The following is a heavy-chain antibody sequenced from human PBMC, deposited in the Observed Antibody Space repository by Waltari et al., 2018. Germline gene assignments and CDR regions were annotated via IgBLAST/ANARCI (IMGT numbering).Heavy chain of an antibody. J-gene: IGHJ6*03. CDR1: GGSISSYY. CDR3: ARGPSNYGSLSYYYYMDF. V-gene: IGHV4-59*01. CDR2: IYYSGST. D-gene: IGHD4-4*01. Sequence: QVQLQESGPGLVKPSETLSLTCTVSGGSISSYYWSWIRQPPGKGLEWIGYIYYSGSTNYNPSLKSRVTISVDTSKNQFSLKLSSVTAADTAVYYCARGPSNYGSLSYYYYMDFWGKGTTVIVSS.